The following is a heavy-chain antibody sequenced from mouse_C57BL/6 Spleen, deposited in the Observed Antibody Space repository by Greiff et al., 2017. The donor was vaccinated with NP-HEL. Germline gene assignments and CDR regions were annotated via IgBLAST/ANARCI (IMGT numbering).Heavy chain of an antibody. Sequence: QVQLKQPGAELVKPGASVKLSCKASGYTFTSYWMHWVKQRPGQGLEWIGMIHPNSGSTNYNEKFKSKATLTVDKSSSTAYMQLSSLTSEDSAVYYCARDTTVVEYFDVWGTGTTVTVSS. CDR3: ARDTTVVEYFDV. V-gene: IGHV1-64*01. D-gene: IGHD1-1*01. CDR1: GYTFTSYW. J-gene: IGHJ1*03. CDR2: IHPNSGST.